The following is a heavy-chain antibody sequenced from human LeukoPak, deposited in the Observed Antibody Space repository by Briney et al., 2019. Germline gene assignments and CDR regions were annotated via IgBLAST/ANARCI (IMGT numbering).Heavy chain of an antibody. Sequence: SETLSLTCTVSGGSICGSSYYWGWIRQPPGKGLEWIGEIYHSGSTNYNPSLKSRVTISVDKSKNQFSLKLSSVTAADTAVYYCARDYDGSGSYYNWGQGTLVTVSS. CDR2: IYHSGST. CDR1: GGSICGSSYY. J-gene: IGHJ4*02. V-gene: IGHV4-39*07. D-gene: IGHD3-10*01. CDR3: ARDYDGSGSYYN.